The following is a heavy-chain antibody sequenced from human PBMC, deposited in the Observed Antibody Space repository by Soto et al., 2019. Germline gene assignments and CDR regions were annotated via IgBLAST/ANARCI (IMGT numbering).Heavy chain of an antibody. CDR3: ARGERDIVVVPAAHSFDY. D-gene: IGHD2-2*01. CDR1: GGSISSYY. Sequence: PSETLSLTCTVSGGSISSYYWSWIRQPPGKGLEWIGDIYYSGSTNYNPSLKSRVTISVDTSKNQSSLKLSSVPAADTAVYYCARGERDIVVVPAAHSFDYWGQGTLVTVSS. CDR2: IYYSGST. J-gene: IGHJ4*02. V-gene: IGHV4-59*12.